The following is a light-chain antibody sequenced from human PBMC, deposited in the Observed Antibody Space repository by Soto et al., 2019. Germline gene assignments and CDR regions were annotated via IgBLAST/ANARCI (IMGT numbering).Light chain of an antibody. Sequence: ELVLTQSPGTLSLSPGDRATLSCRASLSLPSRSLAWYQQRPAQAPRVLISAASTRAADIPDRFSGSGSGTDFTLTINRLEPEDFAVYYCQQYDYSPRTFGQGTKVEVK. J-gene: IGKJ1*01. CDR1: LSLPSRS. CDR3: QQYDYSPRT. CDR2: AAS. V-gene: IGKV3-20*01.